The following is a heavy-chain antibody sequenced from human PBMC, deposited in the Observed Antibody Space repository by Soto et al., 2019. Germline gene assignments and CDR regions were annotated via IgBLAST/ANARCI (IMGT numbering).Heavy chain of an antibody. CDR1: GFTFSNAW. D-gene: IGHD3-10*01. J-gene: IGHJ3*02. Sequence: GGSLRLSCAASGFTFSNAWMSWVRQAPGKGLVWVSHINSDGTTIVYADSVKGRFTISRDNAKNTLYLQMNSLRVEDTAVYFCVRDRGYPDSFDIWGPGTLVTVS. CDR2: INSDGTTI. CDR3: VRDRGYPDSFDI. V-gene: IGHV3-74*01.